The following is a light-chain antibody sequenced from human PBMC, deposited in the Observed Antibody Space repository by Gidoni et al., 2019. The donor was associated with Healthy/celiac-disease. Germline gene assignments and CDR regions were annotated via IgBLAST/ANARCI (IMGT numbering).Light chain of an antibody. V-gene: IGKV1-39*01. CDR1: QSISSY. CDR3: QQSYRTPRT. J-gene: IGKJ1*01. CDR2: AAS. Sequence: DIQITQSPSSLSASVGDRVTITCRASQSISSYLNWYQQKPGKAPQLLIYAASSLQSGVPSRFSGSGSGTDFTLTISSLQPEDFATYYCQQSYRTPRTFGQGTKVEIK.